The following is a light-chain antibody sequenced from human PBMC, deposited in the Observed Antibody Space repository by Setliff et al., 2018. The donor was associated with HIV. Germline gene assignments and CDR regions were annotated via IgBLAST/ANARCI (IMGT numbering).Light chain of an antibody. CDR1: NLGDKY. CDR2: RDS. CDR3: QTWDSSTTSYV. J-gene: IGLJ1*01. V-gene: IGLV3-1*01. Sequence: SYELTQPPSVSVSPGQTASITCSGDNLGDKYSYWYQQKPGQSPILVIYRDSKRPSGLPERSSGSNSGNTATLTISGTQALDEADYYCQTWDSSTTSYVFGTGTKVTVL.